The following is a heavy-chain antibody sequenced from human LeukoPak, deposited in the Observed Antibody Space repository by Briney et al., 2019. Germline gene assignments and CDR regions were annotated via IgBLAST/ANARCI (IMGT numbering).Heavy chain of an antibody. J-gene: IGHJ6*03. D-gene: IGHD6-19*01. Sequence: GGSLRLSCAASGFTFTTYDMHWVRQAPGKGLEWVSAICTAGDTYYADSVKSRFTISRDNAKNSLYLQMNSLRAEDTAVYYCARSSGWYHRGPDYYYYYMDVWGKGTTVTVS. CDR3: ARSSGWYHRGPDYYYYYMDV. V-gene: IGHV3-13*01. CDR2: ICTAGDT. CDR1: GFTFTTYD.